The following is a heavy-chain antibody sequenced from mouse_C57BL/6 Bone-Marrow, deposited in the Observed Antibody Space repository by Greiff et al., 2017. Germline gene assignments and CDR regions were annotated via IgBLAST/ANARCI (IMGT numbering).Heavy chain of an antibody. CDR2: IYPSDSET. Sequence: VKLQQPGAELVRPGSSVKLSCKASGYTFTSYWMDWVKQRPGQGLEWIGNIYPSDSETHYNQKFKDKATLTVDKSSSTAYMQLSSLTSVYAAVYYCARFRGAYWGQGTLVTVSA. J-gene: IGHJ3*01. CDR3: ARFRGAY. V-gene: IGHV1-61*01. CDR1: GYTFTSYW.